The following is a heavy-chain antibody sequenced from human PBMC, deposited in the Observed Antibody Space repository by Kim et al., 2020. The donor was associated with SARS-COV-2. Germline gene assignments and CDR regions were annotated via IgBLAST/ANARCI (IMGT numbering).Heavy chain of an antibody. V-gene: IGHV6-1*01. D-gene: IGHD6-6*01. J-gene: IGHJ5*02. CDR3: AREGRSIAARNWFDP. Sequence: SVKSRITINPDTSKNQFSLQLNSVTPEDTAVYYCAREGRSIAARNWFDPWGQGTLVTVSS.